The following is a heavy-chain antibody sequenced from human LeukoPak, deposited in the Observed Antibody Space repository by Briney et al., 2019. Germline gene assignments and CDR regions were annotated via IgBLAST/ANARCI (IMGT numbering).Heavy chain of an antibody. CDR1: GASVSSGSYY. CDR2: IHYSGST. J-gene: IGHJ4*02. Sequence: SETLSLTCNVSGASVSSGSYYWSWIRQPPGKGLEWIGYIHYSGSTNYNPSLKSRVTISVDTSKNQFSLRLSSVTAADTAVYYCAREKGDYYDSSGWYYFDYWGQGTLVTVSS. D-gene: IGHD3-22*01. CDR3: AREKGDYYDSSGWYYFDY. V-gene: IGHV4-61*01.